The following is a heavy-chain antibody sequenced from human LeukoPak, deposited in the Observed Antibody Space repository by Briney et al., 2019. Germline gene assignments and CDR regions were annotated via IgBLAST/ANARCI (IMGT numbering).Heavy chain of an antibody. V-gene: IGHV4-4*07. CDR3: ARDRSSGWYGSYYFDY. Sequence: PLETLSLTCTVSGNSFGNYYWSWIRQPAGKGLEWIGRIYTSGSTTYNPSLKSRVTMSVDTSKNQFSLKLSSVTAADTAVYYCARDRSSGWYGSYYFDYWGQGTLVTVSS. CDR1: GNSFGNYY. D-gene: IGHD6-19*01. CDR2: IYTSGST. J-gene: IGHJ4*02.